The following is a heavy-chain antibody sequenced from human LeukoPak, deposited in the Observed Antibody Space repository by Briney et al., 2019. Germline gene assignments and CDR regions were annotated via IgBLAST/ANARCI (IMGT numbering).Heavy chain of an antibody. D-gene: IGHD3-10*01. CDR1: GFTLDDYG. CDR2: INWNGGSE. V-gene: IGHV3-20*04. Sequence: PGGSLRHSCAASGFTLDDYGMSWVRQAPGKGPVSFSGINWNGGSEGYADSVKGRFTISRDNAKNSLYLQMNSLRAEDTALYYCARGDYYGSGSSGGDYWGQGTLVTVSS. J-gene: IGHJ4*02. CDR3: ARGDYYGSGSSGGDY.